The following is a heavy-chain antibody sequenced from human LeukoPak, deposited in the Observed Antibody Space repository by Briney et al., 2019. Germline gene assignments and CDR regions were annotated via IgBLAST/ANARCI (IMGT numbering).Heavy chain of an antibody. CDR2: IKQDGSEK. CDR1: GFTFSSDW. V-gene: IGHV3-7*01. J-gene: IGHJ4*02. D-gene: IGHD5-12*01. Sequence: GGSLRLSCAASGFTFSSDWMSCVRQAPGKGLAWVANIKQDGSEKYYVDSVKGQFNISRDNAKNSLYLQMNSLRVEDTAVYYCARYSGYDDEGEYFDYWGQGTLVTVSS. CDR3: ARYSGYDDEGEYFDY.